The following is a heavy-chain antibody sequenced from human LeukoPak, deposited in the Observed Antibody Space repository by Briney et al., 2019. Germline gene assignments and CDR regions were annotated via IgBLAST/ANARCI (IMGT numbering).Heavy chain of an antibody. CDR2: ISSSSSTI. Sequence: PGGSLRLSCAASGFTFSSYSMNWVRQAPGKGLEWVSYISSSSSTIYYADSVKGRFTISRDNAKNSLYLQMNSLRAEDTAVYYCARDARGSGSYYNTYYYYGMDVWGQGTTVTVSS. CDR1: GFTFSSYS. J-gene: IGHJ6*02. V-gene: IGHV3-48*04. CDR3: ARDARGSGSYYNTYYYYGMDV. D-gene: IGHD3-10*01.